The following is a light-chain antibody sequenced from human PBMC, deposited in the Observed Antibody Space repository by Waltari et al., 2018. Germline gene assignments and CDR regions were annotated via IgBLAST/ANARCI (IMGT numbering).Light chain of an antibody. CDR1: SSDVGGYDY. J-gene: IGLJ1*01. CDR3: CSYAGSYTEV. CDR2: GVT. Sequence: QSALTQPRSVSGSPGQSVTISCTGTSSDVGGYDYVSWYQQQSAKAPKLFIFGVTERPSGVPDRFSGSKSGNTASLTISGLQSEDEADYYCCSYAGSYTEVFGTGTTVTVL. V-gene: IGLV2-11*01.